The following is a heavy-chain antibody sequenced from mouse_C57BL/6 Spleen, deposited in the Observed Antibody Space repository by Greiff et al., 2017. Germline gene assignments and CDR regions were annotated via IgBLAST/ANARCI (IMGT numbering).Heavy chain of an antibody. D-gene: IGHD3-1*01. CDR2: IDPSDSYT. Sequence: QVQLQQPGAELVKPGASVKLSCKASGYTFTSYWMQWVKQRPGQGLEWIGEIDPSDSYTNYNQKFKGKATLTVDTSSSTAYMQLSSLTSEDSAVYYCARGLLYFDYWGQGTTLTVSS. J-gene: IGHJ2*01. CDR1: GYTFTSYW. V-gene: IGHV1-50*01. CDR3: ARGLLYFDY.